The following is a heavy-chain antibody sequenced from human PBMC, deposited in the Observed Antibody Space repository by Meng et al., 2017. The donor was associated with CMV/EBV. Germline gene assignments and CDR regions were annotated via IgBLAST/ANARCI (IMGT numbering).Heavy chain of an antibody. CDR2: INHSGST. CDR1: GGSFSGYY. V-gene: IGHV4-34*01. CDR3: AYYDILTGLRN. J-gene: IGHJ4*02. Sequence: SETLFLTCAVYGGSFSGYYWSWIRQPPGKGLEWIGEINHSGSTNYNPSLKSRVTISVDTSKNQFSLKLSSVTAADTAVYYCAYYDILTGLRNWGQGTLVTVSS. D-gene: IGHD3-9*01.